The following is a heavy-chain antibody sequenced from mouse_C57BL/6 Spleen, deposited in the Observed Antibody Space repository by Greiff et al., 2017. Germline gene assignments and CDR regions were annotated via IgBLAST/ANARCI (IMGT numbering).Heavy chain of an antibody. D-gene: IGHD1-1*01. J-gene: IGHJ1*03. CDR3: ARLFITTVVDYWYFDV. CDR2: ISSGGSYT. Sequence: DVKLVDSGGDLVKPGGSLKLSCAASGFTFSSYGMSWVRQTPDKRLEWVATISSGGSYTYYPDSVKGRFTISRDNAKNTLYLQMSSLKSEDTAMYYCARLFITTVVDYWYFDVWGTGTTVTVSS. CDR1: GFTFSSYG. V-gene: IGHV5-6*02.